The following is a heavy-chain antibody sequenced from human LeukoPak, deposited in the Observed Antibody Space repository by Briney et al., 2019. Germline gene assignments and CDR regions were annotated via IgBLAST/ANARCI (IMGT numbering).Heavy chain of an antibody. CDR2: INHSGST. J-gene: IGHJ4*02. D-gene: IGHD5-18*01. V-gene: IGHV4-34*01. Sequence: SETLSLTCAVYGGSFSGYYWSWIRQPPGKGLEWIGEINHSGSTNYNPSLKSRVTISVDTSKNQFSLKLSSVTAADTAVYFCALGYSYGRFDYWGQGTLVTVSS. CDR1: GGSFSGYY. CDR3: ALGYSYGRFDY.